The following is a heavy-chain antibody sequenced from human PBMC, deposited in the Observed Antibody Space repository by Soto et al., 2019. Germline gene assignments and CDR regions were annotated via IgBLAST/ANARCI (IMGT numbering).Heavy chain of an antibody. CDR3: ARDRVRVGDTAMAAYYYYGMDV. V-gene: IGHV4-39*02. J-gene: IGHJ6*02. Sequence: SETLSLTCTVSGGSICSSSYYWGWIRQPPGKGLEWIGSIYYSGSTYYNPSLKSRVTISVDTSKNQFSLKLSSVTAADTAVYYCARDRVRVGDTAMAAYYYYGMDVWGQGTTVTVSS. D-gene: IGHD5-18*01. CDR1: GGSICSSSYY. CDR2: IYYSGST.